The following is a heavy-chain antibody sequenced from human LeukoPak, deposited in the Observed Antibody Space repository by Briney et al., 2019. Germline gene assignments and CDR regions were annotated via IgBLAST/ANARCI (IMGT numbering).Heavy chain of an antibody. V-gene: IGHV3-21*01. CDR3: ARGDPFYGSAPFDY. D-gene: IGHD3-10*01. CDR2: ISSSSSYI. Sequence: GGSLRLSCAASGFTFSSYSMNWVRQAPGKGLEWVSSISSSSSYIYYADSVKGRFTISRDNAKNSLYLQMNSLRAEDTAVYYCARGDPFYGSAPFDYWGQGTLVTVSS. CDR1: GFTFSSYS. J-gene: IGHJ4*02.